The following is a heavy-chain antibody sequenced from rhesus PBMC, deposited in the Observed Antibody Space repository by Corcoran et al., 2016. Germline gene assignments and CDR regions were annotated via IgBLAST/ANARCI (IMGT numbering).Heavy chain of an antibody. Sequence: QVRLQESGPGLVKPSETLSLTCAVSGYSISGYYWSWIRQAPGKGLAWIGYITYSGSTSYHPSLKSRVTISRDTSQHQFSLKLSSVTAADTAVYYCARAPEGGSYFDYWGQGVLVTVSS. CDR2: ITYSGST. V-gene: IGHV4-122*02. D-gene: IGHD3-34*01. J-gene: IGHJ4*01. CDR1: GYSISGYY. CDR3: ARAPEGGSYFDY.